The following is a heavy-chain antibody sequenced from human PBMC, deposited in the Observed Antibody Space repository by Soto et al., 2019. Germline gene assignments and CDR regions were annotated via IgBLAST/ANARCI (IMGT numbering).Heavy chain of an antibody. CDR1: GASISRGGYY. J-gene: IGHJ4*02. Sequence: SETLSLTXTVSGASISRGGYYWSWIRQHPGKGLEWIGYMYYTGSTYYNPSLKSRVTMSLDTSKNQFSLKLSSVTAADTAVFYCARGARDISGPHYWGQGTLVTVSS. D-gene: IGHD3-22*01. CDR3: ARGARDISGPHY. V-gene: IGHV4-31*02. CDR2: MYYTGST.